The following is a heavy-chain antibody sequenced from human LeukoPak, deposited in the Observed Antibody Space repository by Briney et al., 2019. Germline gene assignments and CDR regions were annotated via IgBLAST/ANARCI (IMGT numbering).Heavy chain of an antibody. V-gene: IGHV3-30*18. J-gene: IGHJ3*02. Sequence: PGGSLRLSCAASGFTFSSYGMHWVRQAPGKGLEWVAVISYDGSNKYYADSVKGRFTISRDNSKNTLYLQMNSLRAEDTAVYYCAKEWNYGRAFDIWGQGTMVTVSS. D-gene: IGHD1-7*01. CDR1: GFTFSSYG. CDR3: AKEWNYGRAFDI. CDR2: ISYDGSNK.